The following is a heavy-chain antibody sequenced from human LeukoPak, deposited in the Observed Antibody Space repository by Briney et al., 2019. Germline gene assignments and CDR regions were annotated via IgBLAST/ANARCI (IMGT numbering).Heavy chain of an antibody. CDR1: GGTFSSYA. D-gene: IGHD5-12*01. V-gene: IGHV1-69*05. CDR2: IIPIFGTA. J-gene: IGHJ4*02. CDR3: AAVATAHSGYRDY. Sequence: SVKVSCKASGGTFSSYAISWVRQAPGQGLEWMGRIIPIFGTANYAQKFQGRVTITTDESTSTAYMELSSLRSEDTAVYYCAAVATAHSGYRDYWGQGTLVTVSS.